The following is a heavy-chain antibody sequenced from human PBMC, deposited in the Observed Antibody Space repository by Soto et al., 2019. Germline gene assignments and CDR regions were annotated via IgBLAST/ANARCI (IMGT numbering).Heavy chain of an antibody. D-gene: IGHD6-19*01. CDR1: GGSISSGDYY. CDR2: IYYSGST. Sequence: QVQLQESGPGLVKPSQTLSLTCTVSGGSISSGDYYWSWIRQPPGKGLEWIGYIYYSGSTYYNPSLKSRVTISVDTSKNQFSLKLSSVTAADTAVYYCAREPTPYGWAPAYGMDVWGQGTTVTVSS. CDR3: AREPTPYGWAPAYGMDV. J-gene: IGHJ6*02. V-gene: IGHV4-30-4*01.